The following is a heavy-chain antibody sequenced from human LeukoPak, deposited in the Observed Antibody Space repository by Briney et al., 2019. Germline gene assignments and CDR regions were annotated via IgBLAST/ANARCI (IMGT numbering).Heavy chain of an antibody. V-gene: IGHV1-46*01. CDR3: ARDRPSSWYPSPGDY. D-gene: IGHD6-13*01. CDR1: GYTFTSYY. Sequence: GESLKISCKGSGYTFTSYYMHWVRQAPGQGLEWMGIINPSGGSTSYAQKFQGRVTMTRDMSTSTVYMELSSLRSEDTAVYYCARDRPSSWYPSPGDYWGQGTLVTVSS. J-gene: IGHJ4*02. CDR2: INPSGGST.